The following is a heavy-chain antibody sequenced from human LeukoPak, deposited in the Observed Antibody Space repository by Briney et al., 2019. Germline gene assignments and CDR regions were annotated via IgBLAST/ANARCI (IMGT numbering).Heavy chain of an antibody. CDR2: IYSDGSRT. D-gene: IGHD2-2*01. CDR1: GFTFSSYW. J-gene: IGHJ5*02. Sequence: GGSLRLSCAASGFTFSSYWMHWVRHAPGKGLVWVSRIYSDGSRTNYADSVKGRFTISRDNAKNTLYLQMNSLRAEDTAVYHCARDLCTSTGCQYWFDPWGQGTLVTVSS. CDR3: ARDLCTSTGCQYWFDP. V-gene: IGHV3-74*01.